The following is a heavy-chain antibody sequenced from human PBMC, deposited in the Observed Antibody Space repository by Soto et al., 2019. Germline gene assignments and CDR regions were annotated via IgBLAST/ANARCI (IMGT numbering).Heavy chain of an antibody. Sequence: SETLSLTCTVSGGSISSGGYYWSWIRQHPGKGLEWIGYIYYSGSTYYNPSLKSRVTISVDTSKNQFSLKLTSVTAADTAVYYCARDRQGDYGDYNYYYYGMDVWGQGTTVTVSS. CDR3: ARDRQGDYGDYNYYYYGMDV. CDR2: IYYSGST. D-gene: IGHD4-17*01. CDR1: GGSISSGGYY. V-gene: IGHV4-31*03. J-gene: IGHJ6*02.